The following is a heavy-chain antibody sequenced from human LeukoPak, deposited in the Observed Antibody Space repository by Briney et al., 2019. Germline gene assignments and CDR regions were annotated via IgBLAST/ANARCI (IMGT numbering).Heavy chain of an antibody. CDR3: ARDIYYDSSGYYVY. D-gene: IGHD3-22*01. Sequence: GGSLRLSCAASGFTFSSYAMSWVRQAPGKGLEWVSAISGSGGSTYYADSVKGRFTTSRDNSKNTLYLQLSSLRGDDTAVYYCARDIYYDSSGYYVYWGQGTLVTVSS. J-gene: IGHJ4*02. CDR1: GFTFSSYA. V-gene: IGHV3-23*01. CDR2: ISGSGGST.